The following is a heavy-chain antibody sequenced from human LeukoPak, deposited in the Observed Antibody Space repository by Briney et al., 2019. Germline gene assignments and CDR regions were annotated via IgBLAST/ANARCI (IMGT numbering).Heavy chain of an antibody. D-gene: IGHD5-18*01. CDR1: GFTFSTYA. CDR2: ITYNSGTI. Sequence: GGSLRLSCEGSGFTFSTYAMTWVRQAPGKGLEWVSYITYNSGTIFYADSVKGRFTISRDNAKDSLYLQMSSLRDEDAAVYYCARDSGYSYADDYWGQGTLVTVSS. CDR3: ARDSGYSYADDY. J-gene: IGHJ4*02. V-gene: IGHV3-48*02.